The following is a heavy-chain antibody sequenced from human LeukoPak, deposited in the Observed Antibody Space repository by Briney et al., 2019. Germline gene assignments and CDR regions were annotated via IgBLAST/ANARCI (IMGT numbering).Heavy chain of an antibody. CDR3: ARDPKWIQLPGYFDY. Sequence: PGGSLRLSCAASGFTFSSYAMSWVRQAPGKGLEWVSAISGSGGSTYYADSVKGRFTISRDNSKNTLYLQMNSLRAEDTAVYYCARDPKWIQLPGYFDYWGQGTLVTVSS. D-gene: IGHD5-18*01. V-gene: IGHV3-23*01. CDR1: GFTFSSYA. CDR2: ISGSGGST. J-gene: IGHJ4*02.